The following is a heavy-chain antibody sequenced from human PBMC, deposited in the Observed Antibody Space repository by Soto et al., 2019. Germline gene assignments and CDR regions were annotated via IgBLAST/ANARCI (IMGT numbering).Heavy chain of an antibody. D-gene: IGHD2-2*01. V-gene: IGHV4-34*01. CDR2: INHSGST. Sequence: SETLSLTCAVYGGSFSGYYWSWIRQPPGKGLEWIGEINHSGSTNYNPSLKSRVTISVDTSKNQFSLKLSSVTAAXTXXYXCAXGXGADIVVVPAAMRNFDYWGQGTLVTVSS. CDR3: AXGXGADIVVVPAAMRNFDY. J-gene: IGHJ4*02. CDR1: GGSFSGYY.